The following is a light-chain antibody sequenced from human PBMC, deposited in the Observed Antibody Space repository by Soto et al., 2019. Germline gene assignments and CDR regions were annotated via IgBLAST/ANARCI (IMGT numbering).Light chain of an antibody. V-gene: IGKV1D-16*01. CDR1: QGISSW. Sequence: DIQLTQSPSSLSASVGDRVTITCRASQGISSWLAWYQQKPNQAPKSLINAASTLQSGVPSRFSGSGSGTDFTLTITSLQPEDFATYYCQQYYSYPLTFGGGTKVEIK. CDR3: QQYYSYPLT. CDR2: AAS. J-gene: IGKJ4*01.